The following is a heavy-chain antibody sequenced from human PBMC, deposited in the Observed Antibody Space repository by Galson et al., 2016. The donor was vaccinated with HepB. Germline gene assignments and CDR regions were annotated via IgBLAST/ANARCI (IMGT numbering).Heavy chain of an antibody. J-gene: IGHJ4*02. CDR3: AKEGLRRSLDN. CDR2: IFFDGKNK. D-gene: IGHD3-16*01. V-gene: IGHV3-30*18. Sequence: SLRLSCAASGFSFSNSGMSWVRQAPGKGLEWVAVIFFDGKNKYYADSVKGRFTIFIDKSKNALFLQMDSLRAEDTAVYYCAKEGLRRSLDNWGQGTLVTVS. CDR1: GFSFSNSG.